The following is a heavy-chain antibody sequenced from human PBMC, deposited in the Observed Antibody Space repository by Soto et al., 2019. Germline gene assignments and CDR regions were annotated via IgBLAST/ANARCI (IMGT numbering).Heavy chain of an antibody. V-gene: IGHV3-11*01. CDR2: ISSSGSTI. J-gene: IGHJ3*02. CDR1: GFTFSDYY. CDR3: ASGLKFCSGGSCLGGDAFDI. Sequence: QVQLVESGGGLVKPGGSLRLSCAASGFTFSDYYMSWIRQAPGKGLEWVSYISSSGSTIYYADSVKGRFTISRDNAKNSLYLQMNSLRAEDTAVYYCASGLKFCSGGSCLGGDAFDIWGQGTMVTVSS. D-gene: IGHD2-15*01.